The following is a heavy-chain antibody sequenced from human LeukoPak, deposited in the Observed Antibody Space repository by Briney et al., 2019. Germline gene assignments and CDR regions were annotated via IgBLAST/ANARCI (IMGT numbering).Heavy chain of an antibody. CDR2: VSPDGNLA. CDR1: GFTLSSSW. CDR3: AKEGYYGSGSFPDH. V-gene: IGHV3-74*01. D-gene: IGHD3-10*01. J-gene: IGHJ5*02. Sequence: GGSLRLSCAGSGFTLSSSWMHWVRQAPGKGPVWVAHVSPDGNLANYADSVKGRFIISRDNAKNTLFLQMNSLRAEDTAVYYCAKEGYYGSGSFPDHWGQGTLVTVSS.